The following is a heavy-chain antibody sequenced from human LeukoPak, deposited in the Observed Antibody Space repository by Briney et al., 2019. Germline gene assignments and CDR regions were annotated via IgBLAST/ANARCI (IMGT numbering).Heavy chain of an antibody. J-gene: IGHJ2*01. CDR2: INHSGST. CDR1: GGSFSGYY. D-gene: IGHD4-17*01. Sequence: SETLSLTCAVYGGSFSGYYWSWIRQPPGKGLEWIGEINHSGSTNYNPPLKSRVTISVDTSKNQFPLKLSSVTAAAMAVYYCARGASVTTSRTYWYFDLWGRGTLVTVSS. V-gene: IGHV4-34*01. CDR3: ARGASVTTSRTYWYFDL.